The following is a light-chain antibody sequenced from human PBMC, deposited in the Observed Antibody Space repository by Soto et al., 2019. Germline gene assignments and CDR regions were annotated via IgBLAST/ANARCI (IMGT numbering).Light chain of an antibody. V-gene: IGLV1-40*01. Sequence: QAVVTQPPSVSGAPGQRVTISCTGSSSNTGAGYDVHWYQQLPGTAPKLLIYGNSNRPSGVPDRFSGSKSGTSASLGITGLQAEDEADYYCQSYDSSLNGGVFGGGTKLTVL. J-gene: IGLJ3*02. CDR2: GNS. CDR1: SSNTGAGYD. CDR3: QSYDSSLNGGV.